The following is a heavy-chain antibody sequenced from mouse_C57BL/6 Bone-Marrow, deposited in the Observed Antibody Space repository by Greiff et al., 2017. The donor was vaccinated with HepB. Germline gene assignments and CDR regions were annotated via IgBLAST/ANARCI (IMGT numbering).Heavy chain of an antibody. CDR3: AREGYDRYFDY. Sequence: EVQLMESGGGLVKPGGSLKLSCAASGFTFSSYAMSWVRQTPEKRLEWVATISDGGSYTYYPDNVKGRFTISRDNAKNNLYLQMSHLKSEDTAMYYCAREGYDRYFDYWGQGTTLTVSS. CDR1: GFTFSSYA. D-gene: IGHD2-2*01. V-gene: IGHV5-4*01. J-gene: IGHJ2*01. CDR2: ISDGGSYT.